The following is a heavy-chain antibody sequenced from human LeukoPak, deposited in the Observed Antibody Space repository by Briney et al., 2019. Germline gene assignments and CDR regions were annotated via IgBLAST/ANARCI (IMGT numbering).Heavy chain of an antibody. J-gene: IGHJ4*02. Sequence: NPSETLSLTCTVSGGSISSSSYYWGWIRQPPGKGLEWIGSIYYSGSTYYNPSLKSRVTISVDMSKTQFSLKLTSVTPADTAMYYCARLGPGGHGEFDYWGQGTLVTVSS. V-gene: IGHV4-39*07. CDR1: GGSISSSSYY. CDR2: IYYSGST. D-gene: IGHD3-10*01. CDR3: ARLGPGGHGEFDY.